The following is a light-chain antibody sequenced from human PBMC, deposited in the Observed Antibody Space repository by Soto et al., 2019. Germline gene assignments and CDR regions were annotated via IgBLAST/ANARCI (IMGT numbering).Light chain of an antibody. Sequence: DIQMTQSPSSLSASVGDRVTITCRASQSISTFLNWYQQKPGKVPKLLIYAASSLQSGVPSRFSGRGAGADFTLTISSLQPEDFATYYCQQTYSIPWTFGQGTKVEIK. CDR2: AAS. J-gene: IGKJ1*01. V-gene: IGKV1-39*01. CDR1: QSISTF. CDR3: QQTYSIPWT.